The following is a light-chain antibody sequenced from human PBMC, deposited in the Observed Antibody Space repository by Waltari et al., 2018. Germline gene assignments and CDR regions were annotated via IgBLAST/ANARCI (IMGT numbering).Light chain of an antibody. V-gene: IGLV1-40*03. CDR2: GHT. J-gene: IGLJ1*01. Sequence: QSVVTQPPSVSGAPGQRVTISCTGTDSNIGAHYDVPWYQQLPEAAPKVVIFGHTNRPSGVSGRFSGSKSGASASLTISGLQAEDEAEYYCQSYDRSLSGFVFGPGTRVTVL. CDR3: QSYDRSLSGFV. CDR1: DSNIGAHYD.